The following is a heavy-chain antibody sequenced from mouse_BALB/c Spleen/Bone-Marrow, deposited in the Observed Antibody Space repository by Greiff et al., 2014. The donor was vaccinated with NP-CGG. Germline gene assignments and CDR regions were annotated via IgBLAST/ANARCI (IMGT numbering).Heavy chain of an antibody. CDR2: IHYSGST. CDR1: GYSITSGYS. CDR3: ARRGLDYYGSSYWYFDV. Sequence: DVQLQESGPDLVKPSQSLSLTCTVTGYSITSGYSWHWIRQFPGNILEWMGYIHYSGSTNYNPSLKSRISITRDTSKNQFFLQLNSVTTEDTATYYCARRGLDYYGSSYWYFDVWGAGTTVTVSS. V-gene: IGHV3-1*02. D-gene: IGHD1-1*01. J-gene: IGHJ1*01.